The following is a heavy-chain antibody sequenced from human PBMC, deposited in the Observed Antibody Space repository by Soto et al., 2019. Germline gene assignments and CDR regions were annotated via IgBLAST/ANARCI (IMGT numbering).Heavy chain of an antibody. CDR2: ISYDGSNK. Sequence: QVQLVESGGGVVQPGRTLRLSCAASGFTFSTYGMHWVRQAPGKGLEWVAVISYDGSNKFYADSVKGRLTISRDNSKNTLYLQMNSLRAEDMAVYYCAKGQHCSSTSCYFYYYGVDVWGQGTTVAVSS. CDR3: AKGQHCSSTSCYFYYYGVDV. V-gene: IGHV3-30*18. J-gene: IGHJ6*02. D-gene: IGHD2-2*01. CDR1: GFTFSTYG.